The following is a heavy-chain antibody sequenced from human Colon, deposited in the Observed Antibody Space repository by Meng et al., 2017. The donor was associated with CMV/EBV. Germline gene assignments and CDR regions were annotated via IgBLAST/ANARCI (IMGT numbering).Heavy chain of an antibody. Sequence: GGSLRLSCAASGFTFDDYAMHWVRQAPGKGLEWVSLISWDGDTTYYADSVKGRFTISRDNSKNSLYLQMNSLRAEDTALYYCARGRLHGFAAWGQGTLVTVSS. CDR3: ARGRLHGFAA. CDR1: GFTFDDYA. D-gene: IGHD3-16*01. J-gene: IGHJ5*02. V-gene: IGHV3-43D*03. CDR2: ISWDGDTT.